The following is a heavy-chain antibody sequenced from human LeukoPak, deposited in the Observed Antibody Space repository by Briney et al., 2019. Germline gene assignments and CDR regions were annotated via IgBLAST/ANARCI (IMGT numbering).Heavy chain of an antibody. CDR2: ISPDGSNK. J-gene: IGHJ4*02. D-gene: IGHD2-8*01. CDR3: SNEGGVYLPFAD. CDR1: GFRFDDYA. Sequence: GGSLRLSCAASGFRFDDYALHWVRQAPGKGLEWVAVISPDGSNKYYADPVNGRFTISRDNSKSTLYLQMNTLTVEDTAIYHCSNEGGVYLPFADWGQGTRVTVSS. V-gene: IGHV3-30*18.